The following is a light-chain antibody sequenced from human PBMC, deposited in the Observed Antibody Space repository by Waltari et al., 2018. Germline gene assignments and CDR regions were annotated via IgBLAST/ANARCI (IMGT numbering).Light chain of an antibody. J-gene: IGKJ1*01. V-gene: IGKV4-1*01. CDR2: WAS. Sequence: DIVMTQSPDSLAVSLGERATINCKSSQSVLYSSNNKNYLALYQHKSGQPPKLLIYWASTRESGVPDRFSGSWSGTDFSLTINNLQPEDVAVYYCHQYYANPQTFGQGTRVEIK. CDR3: HQYYANPQT. CDR1: QSVLYSSNNKNY.